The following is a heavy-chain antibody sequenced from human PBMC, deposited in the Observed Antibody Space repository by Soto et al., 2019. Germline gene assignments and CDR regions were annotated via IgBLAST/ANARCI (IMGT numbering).Heavy chain of an antibody. CDR2: INSSSSNI. CDR3: ASDRSLGSNWYYYLES. J-gene: IGHJ4*02. Sequence: VQLVESGGGLVQPGGSLRLSCTASGFTFSSRAMNWVRQFPGRGLEWVSYINSSSSNIDYADSVKGRFTVSRDNAKNSLYLQMNTLRDEDTAVYYCASDRSLGSNWYYYLESWGQGTLVTVSS. D-gene: IGHD1-20*01. CDR1: GFTFSSRA. V-gene: IGHV3-48*02.